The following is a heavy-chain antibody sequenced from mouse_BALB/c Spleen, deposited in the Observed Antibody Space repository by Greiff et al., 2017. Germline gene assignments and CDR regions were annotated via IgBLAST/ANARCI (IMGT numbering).Heavy chain of an antibody. CDR2: ISSGGSYT. Sequence: DVQLVESGGGLVKPGGSLKLSCAASGFTFSSYTMSWVRQTPEKRLEWVATISSGGSYTYYPDSVKGRFTISRDNAKNTLYLQMSSLKSEDTAMYYCTRDRDGNYNAMDYWGQGTSVTVSS. D-gene: IGHD2-1*01. CDR3: TRDRDGNYNAMDY. V-gene: IGHV5-6-4*01. J-gene: IGHJ4*01. CDR1: GFTFSSYT.